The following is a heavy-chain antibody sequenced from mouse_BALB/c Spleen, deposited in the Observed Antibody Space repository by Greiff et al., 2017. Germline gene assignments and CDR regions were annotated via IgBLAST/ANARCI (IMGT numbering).Heavy chain of an antibody. CDR3: TRSETYQGAFAY. V-gene: IGHV1S81*02. CDR1: GYTFTSYY. J-gene: IGHJ3*01. CDR2: INPSNGGT. D-gene: IGHD5-1*01. Sequence: QVQLQQSGAELVKPGASVKLSCKASGYTFTSYYMYWVKQRPGQGLEWIGEINPSNGGTNFNEKFKSKATLTVDKSSSTAYMQLSSLTSEDSAVYYCTRSETYQGAFAYWGQGTLVTVSA.